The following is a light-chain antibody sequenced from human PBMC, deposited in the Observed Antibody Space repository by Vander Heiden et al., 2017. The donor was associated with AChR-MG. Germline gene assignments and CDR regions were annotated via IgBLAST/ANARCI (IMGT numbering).Light chain of an antibody. CDR3: MQGTHWRYT. CDR1: QSLVHSDGNTY. CDR2: MVS. Sequence: DVVMTQSPLSLPVTLGQPASISCRSSQSLVHSDGNTYLNWFQQRPGQSPRRLIYMVSNRDSGVPDRFSGGGSGTDFTLKISRVEAEDVGVYYCMQGTHWRYTFGQGTKLEI. J-gene: IGKJ2*01. V-gene: IGKV2-30*02.